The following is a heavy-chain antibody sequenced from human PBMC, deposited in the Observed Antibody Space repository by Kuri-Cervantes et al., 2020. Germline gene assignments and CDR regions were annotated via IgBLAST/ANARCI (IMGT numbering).Heavy chain of an antibody. CDR3: ARGAYCSGGSCYSRDYYGMDV. CDR2: ISWNSGSI. J-gene: IGHJ6*02. CDR1: GFTFSSYA. V-gene: IGHV3-9*01. Sequence: GGSLRLSCAASGFTFSSYAMHWVRQAPGKGLEWVSGISWNSGSIGYADSVKGRFTISRDNAKNSLYLQMNSLRDEDTAVYYCARGAYCSGGSCYSRDYYGMDVWGQGTTVTVSS. D-gene: IGHD2-15*01.